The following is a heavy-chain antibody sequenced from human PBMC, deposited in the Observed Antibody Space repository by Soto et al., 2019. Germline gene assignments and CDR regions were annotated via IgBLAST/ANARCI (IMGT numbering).Heavy chain of an antibody. J-gene: IGHJ6*02. Sequence: WETLSLTCEVSGASISSYYWSWIRQPPGKGLEWIGYIYYSGNTNYNPSLKSRVTMSVDTSKNQFSLNLTSVTAADTAVYFCARASYGSLYYNTHCSSNSMDFWGHGIFVTGSS. CDR2: IYYSGNT. CDR1: GASISSYY. D-gene: IGHD3-10*01. V-gene: IGHV4-59*01. CDR3: ARASYGSLYYNTHCSSNSMDF.